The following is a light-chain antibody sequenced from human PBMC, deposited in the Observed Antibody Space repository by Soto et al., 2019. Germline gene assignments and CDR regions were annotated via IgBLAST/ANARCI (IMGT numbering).Light chain of an antibody. Sequence: DIVMTQSPDSLAVSLGERATINCKFSQSVLSSSDNKNYLAWYQQKPGQPPKLLIYLASTRESGVPDRFSGNGSGTDFTLTISSLQAEDVAVYYCQHYYGSPSVGPGTKVDIK. CDR2: LAS. V-gene: IGKV4-1*01. J-gene: IGKJ3*01. CDR1: QSVLSSSDNKNY. CDR3: QHYYGSPS.